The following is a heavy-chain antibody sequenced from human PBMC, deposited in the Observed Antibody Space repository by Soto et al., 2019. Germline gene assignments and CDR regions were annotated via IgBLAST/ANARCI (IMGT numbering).Heavy chain of an antibody. CDR2: IKSKTDCETV. CDR1: GFKFSDAW. Sequence: EVQLAESGGGLVEPGGSLRLSCAASGFKFSDAWMSWVRQAPGKGLEWVGRIKSKTDCETVDYAAPVKGRFSISRDDSKNTLYLEMRGLATEDTAVYYCTTVDYSDTIGYYSLDYWGQGTLVTVSS. V-gene: IGHV3-15*01. D-gene: IGHD3-22*01. J-gene: IGHJ4*02. CDR3: TTVDYSDTIGYYSLDY.